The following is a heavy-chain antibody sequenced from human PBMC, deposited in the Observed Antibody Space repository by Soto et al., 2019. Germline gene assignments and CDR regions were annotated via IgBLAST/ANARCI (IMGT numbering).Heavy chain of an antibody. CDR3: ARRSGYNFYYNYYGMDV. J-gene: IGHJ6*02. V-gene: IGHV4-39*01. CDR1: GDSISSSNYY. CDR2: IYYSGST. D-gene: IGHD3-22*01. Sequence: QLQLQESGPGLVKPSETLSLTCTVSGDSISSSNYYWVWIRQPPGKGLEWIGSIYYSGSTYYNPSLKSRVTISVDTSKNQFSLKLSSVTAADTAVYSCARRSGYNFYYNYYGMDVWGQGTTVTVSS.